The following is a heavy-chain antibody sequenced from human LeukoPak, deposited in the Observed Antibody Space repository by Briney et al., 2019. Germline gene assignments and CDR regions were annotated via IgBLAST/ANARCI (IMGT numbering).Heavy chain of an antibody. D-gene: IGHD2-2*01. CDR1: GYTFTSYG. Sequence: GASVKVSCKAPGYTFTSYGISWVRQAPGQGLEWMGWISAYNGNTNYAQKLQGRVTMTTDTSTSTAYMELRSLRSDDTAVYYCARDIYCSSTSCWTGFDPWGQGTLVTVSS. CDR2: ISAYNGNT. CDR3: ARDIYCSSTSCWTGFDP. J-gene: IGHJ5*02. V-gene: IGHV1-18*01.